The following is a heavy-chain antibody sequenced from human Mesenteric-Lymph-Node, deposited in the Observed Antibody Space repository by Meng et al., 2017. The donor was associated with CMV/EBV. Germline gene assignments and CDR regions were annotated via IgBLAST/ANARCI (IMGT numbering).Heavy chain of an antibody. Sequence: GGSLRLSCAASGFTFSSYAMTWVRQTPGKGLQWVSAISGSGGSTYYPDSVKGWFTISRDNSKNTLHLQMNSLRAEDTAVYYCARDLYGGTPYCLDYWGQGTLVTVSS. D-gene: IGHD4/OR15-4a*01. CDR3: ARDLYGGTPYCLDY. CDR2: ISGSGGST. CDR1: GFTFSSYA. J-gene: IGHJ4*02. V-gene: IGHV3-23*01.